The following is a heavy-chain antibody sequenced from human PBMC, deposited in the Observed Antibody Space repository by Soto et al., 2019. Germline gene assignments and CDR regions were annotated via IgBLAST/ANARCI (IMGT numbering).Heavy chain of an antibody. CDR1: GCTFSSYA. CDR3: ASSVITSGYYYYGMDV. CDR2: IIPIFGTA. V-gene: IGHV1-69*13. Sequence: GASVEVSCKASGCTFSSYAISCVRQAPGQGLEWMGGIIPIFGTANYAQKFQGRVTITADESTSTAYMELSSLRSEDTAVYYCASSVITSGYYYYGMDVWGQGTTVTVSS. D-gene: IGHD3-22*01. J-gene: IGHJ6*02.